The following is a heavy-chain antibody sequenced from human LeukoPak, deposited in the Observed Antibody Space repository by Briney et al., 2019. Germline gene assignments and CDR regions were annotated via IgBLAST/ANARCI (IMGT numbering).Heavy chain of an antibody. CDR1: GDSFNSDF. V-gene: IGHV1-46*02. D-gene: IGHD2-15*01. Sequence: ASVEVSCKASGDSFNSDFMHWVRQAPGQGLEWMGIINPSGDGTNYTQKFQGRLTMTRDTSTSMVYMELSSLRFDDTAVYYCTRAGGYCSGGSCQYFDWWGHGTLVTVSS. CDR2: INPSGDGT. J-gene: IGHJ4*01. CDR3: TRAGGYCSGGSCQYFDW.